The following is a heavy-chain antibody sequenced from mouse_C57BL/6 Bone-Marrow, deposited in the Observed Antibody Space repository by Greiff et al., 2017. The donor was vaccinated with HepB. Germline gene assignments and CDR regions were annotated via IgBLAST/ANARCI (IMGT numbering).Heavy chain of an antibody. CDR2: IYPSDSET. CDR1: GYTFTSYW. CDR3: ARKDYSNVYWYFDV. V-gene: IGHV1-61*01. Sequence: QVQLQQPGAELVRPGSSVKLSCKASGYTFTSYWMDWVKQRPGQGLEWIGNIYPSDSETHYNQKFKDKATLTVDKSSSTAYMQLSSLTSEDSAVYYCARKDYSNVYWYFDVWGTGTTVTVSS. D-gene: IGHD2-5*01. J-gene: IGHJ1*03.